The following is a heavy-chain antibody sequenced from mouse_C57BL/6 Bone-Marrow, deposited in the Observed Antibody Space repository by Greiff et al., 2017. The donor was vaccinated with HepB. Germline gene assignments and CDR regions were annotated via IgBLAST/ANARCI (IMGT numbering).Heavy chain of an antibody. V-gene: IGHV2-2*01. CDR3: ARVGGDYDDGYAMDY. J-gene: IGHJ4*01. Sequence: QVQLQQSGPGLVQPSQSLSITCTVSGFSLTSYGVHWVRQSPGKGLEWLGVIWSGGSTDYNAAFISRLSISKDNSKCQVFFKMNSLQADDTAIYYCARVGGDYDDGYAMDYWGQGTSVTVSS. CDR2: IWSGGST. D-gene: IGHD2-4*01. CDR1: GFSLTSYG.